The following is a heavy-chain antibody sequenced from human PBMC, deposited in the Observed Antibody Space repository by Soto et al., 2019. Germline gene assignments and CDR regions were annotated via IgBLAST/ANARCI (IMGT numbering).Heavy chain of an antibody. D-gene: IGHD3-10*01. J-gene: IGHJ4*02. CDR2: IWYDGSNK. CDR1: GFTFSNYG. Sequence: GGSLRLSCAASGFTFSNYGMHWVRQAPGKGLEWVATIWYDGSNKYYADSVKGRFTISRDNSKNTVYLQMNSLRGEDTAMYYCAAGEPLNYRGQGTLVTVSS. CDR3: AAGEPLNY. V-gene: IGHV3-33*01.